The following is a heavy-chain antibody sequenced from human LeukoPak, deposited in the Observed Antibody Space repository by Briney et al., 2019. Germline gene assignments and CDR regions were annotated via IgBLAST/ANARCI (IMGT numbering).Heavy chain of an antibody. D-gene: IGHD2-8*02. CDR3: ATLGYCTGGDCYQDDF. CDR2: IFARGGT. J-gene: IGHJ4*02. V-gene: IGHV4-59*01. CDR1: GASFRSYY. Sequence: SETLSLTCTDSGASFRSYYWNWIRQPPAKGLEWIGYIFARGGTSYNPSLKSRATILIDTSKNQFSLSLTSVTAADRAVYYCATLGYCTGGDCYQDDFWGQGNLVTVSS.